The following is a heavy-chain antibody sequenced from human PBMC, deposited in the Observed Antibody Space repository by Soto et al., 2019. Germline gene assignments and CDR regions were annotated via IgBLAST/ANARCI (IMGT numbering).Heavy chain of an antibody. V-gene: IGHV3-21*01. D-gene: IGHD5-18*01. J-gene: IGHJ6*02. CDR1: GFTFSSYS. CDR2: ISSSSSYI. Sequence: EVQLVESGGGLVKPGGSLRLSCAASGFTFSSYSMNWVRQAPGKGLEWVSSISSSSSYIYYADSVKGRFTISRDNAKNSLYLQMNRLRAEDTAVYYCASIESGLDTATPRASHYYYYGMDVWGQGTTVTVSS. CDR3: ASIESGLDTATPRASHYYYYGMDV.